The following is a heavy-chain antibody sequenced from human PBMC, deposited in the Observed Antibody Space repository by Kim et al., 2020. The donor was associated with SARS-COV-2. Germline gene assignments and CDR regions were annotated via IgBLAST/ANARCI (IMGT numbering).Heavy chain of an antibody. D-gene: IGHD2-2*01. CDR1: GGSINSYY. Sequence: SETLSLTCTVSGGSINSYYWGWIRQPPGKGLEWIGCIYNSGSTNYNPSLKSRVTISLDTSKNPFSLKLRSVTAADTAVYHCARGAVVRGISYYSMDVWGQGPTVTDSS. J-gene: IGHJ6*02. V-gene: IGHV4-59*13. CDR3: ARGAVVRGISYYSMDV. CDR2: IYNSGST.